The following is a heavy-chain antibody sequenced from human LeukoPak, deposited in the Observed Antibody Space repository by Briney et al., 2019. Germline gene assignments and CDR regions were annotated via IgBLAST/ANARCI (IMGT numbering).Heavy chain of an antibody. Sequence: SETLSLTCTVSGGSISRYYWSWIRQPPGKGLEWIGYIYYSGSTNYNPSLKSRVSISIDTSKNQFSLKLTSVTAADTAVYYCARLTIRDDAFDTWGQGTMVTVSS. D-gene: IGHD3-10*01. CDR3: ARLTIRDDAFDT. CDR2: IYYSGST. J-gene: IGHJ3*02. CDR1: GGSISRYY. V-gene: IGHV4-59*12.